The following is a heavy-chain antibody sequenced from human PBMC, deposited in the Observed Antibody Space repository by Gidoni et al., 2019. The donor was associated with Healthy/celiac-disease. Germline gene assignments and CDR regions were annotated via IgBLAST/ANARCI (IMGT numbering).Heavy chain of an antibody. CDR3: ARERGWPGAFDI. Sequence: EVQLVESGGGLVQPGGSLRLSCASSGFTVSSNYMSWVRQAPGKGLEGVSVIYSGGSTNYADSVKGRFTISRDNSKNTLYLQMNSLRAEDTAVYYCARERGWPGAFDIWGQGTMVTVSS. CDR1: GFTVSSNY. D-gene: IGHD6-19*01. V-gene: IGHV3-66*01. CDR2: IYSGGST. J-gene: IGHJ3*02.